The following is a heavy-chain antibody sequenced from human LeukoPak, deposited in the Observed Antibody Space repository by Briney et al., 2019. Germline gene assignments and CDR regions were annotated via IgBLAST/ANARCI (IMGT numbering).Heavy chain of an antibody. J-gene: IGHJ6*02. CDR3: ARDLITMIVVVRDYYYYGMDV. Sequence: ASVKVSCKASGYTFSSYGLSWVRQAPGQGLEWMGWISAYTGDTLYAQNLQGRVTMTTDTSTSTAYMELRTLRSDDTAVYYCARDLITMIVVVRDYYYYGMDVWGQGTTVTVSS. V-gene: IGHV1-18*01. CDR2: ISAYTGDT. D-gene: IGHD3-22*01. CDR1: GYTFSSYG.